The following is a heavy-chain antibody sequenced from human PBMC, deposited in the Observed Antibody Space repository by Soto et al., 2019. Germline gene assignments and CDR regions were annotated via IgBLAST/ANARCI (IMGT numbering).Heavy chain of an antibody. J-gene: IGHJ4*02. CDR1: GFTFSSYA. V-gene: IGHV3-30-3*01. CDR3: ARFLRQQLPLFDY. CDR2: ISYDGSNK. Sequence: PGGSLRLSCAASGFTFSSYAMHWVRQAPGKGLEWVAVISYDGSNKYYADSVKGRFTISRDNSKNTLYLQMNSLRAEDTAVYYCARFLRQQLPLFDYWGQGTLVTVSS. D-gene: IGHD6-13*01.